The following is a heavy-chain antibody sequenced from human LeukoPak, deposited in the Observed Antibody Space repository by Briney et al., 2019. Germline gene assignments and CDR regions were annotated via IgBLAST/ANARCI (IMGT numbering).Heavy chain of an antibody. D-gene: IGHD3-16*01. V-gene: IGHV4-31*03. J-gene: IGHJ4*02. CDR2: IYYSGST. CDR3: ARITTSGFDY. CDR1: GASFTNHAYY. Sequence: PSETLSLTCSISGASFTNHAYYWGWVRRAPGKGLEWIGYIYYSGSTYYNPSLKSRVTISVDTSKNQFSLKLSSVTAADTAVYYCARITTSGFDYWGQGTLVTVSS.